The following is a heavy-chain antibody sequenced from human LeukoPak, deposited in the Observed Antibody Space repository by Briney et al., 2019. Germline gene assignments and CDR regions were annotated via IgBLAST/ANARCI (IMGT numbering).Heavy chain of an antibody. V-gene: IGHV4-4*07. J-gene: IGHJ4*02. Sequence: SETLSLTCTVSGGSISSYYWSWIRQPAGKGLEWIGRIYTSGSTNYNPSLQSRVTMSVDTSKNQFSLKLSSVTAADTAVYYCAVGYCSGGSCRRGLDYWGQGTLVTVSS. CDR1: GGSISSYY. D-gene: IGHD2-15*01. CDR2: IYTSGST. CDR3: AVGYCSGGSCRRGLDY.